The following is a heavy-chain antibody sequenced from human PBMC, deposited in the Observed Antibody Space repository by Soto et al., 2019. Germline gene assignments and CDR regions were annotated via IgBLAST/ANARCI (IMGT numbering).Heavy chain of an antibody. J-gene: IGHJ4*02. D-gene: IGHD3-22*01. CDR3: ARDRHYYDSSGSAPY. CDR2: ISSSSSYI. Sequence: EVQLVESGGGLVKPGGSLRLSCAASGFTFSSYSMNWVRQAPGKGLEWVSSISSSSSYIYYADSVKGRFTISRDNAKNSLYLQMNSLRAEDTAVYYCARDRHYYDSSGSAPYWGQGTLFTVSS. CDR1: GFTFSSYS. V-gene: IGHV3-21*01.